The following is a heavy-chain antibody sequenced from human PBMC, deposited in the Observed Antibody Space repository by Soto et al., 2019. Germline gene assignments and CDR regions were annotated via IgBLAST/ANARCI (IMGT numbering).Heavy chain of an antibody. D-gene: IGHD3-3*01. CDR3: AREVVEGYYDFWGGYLTNWFDP. CDR1: GYTFTSYG. Sequence: ASVKVSCKASGYTFTSYGISWVRQAPGQGLEWMGWISAYNGNTNYAQKLQGRVTMTTDTSTSTAYMELRSLRSDDTAVYYCAREVVEGYYDFWGGYLTNWFDPWGQGTLVTVSS. J-gene: IGHJ5*02. CDR2: ISAYNGNT. V-gene: IGHV1-18*01.